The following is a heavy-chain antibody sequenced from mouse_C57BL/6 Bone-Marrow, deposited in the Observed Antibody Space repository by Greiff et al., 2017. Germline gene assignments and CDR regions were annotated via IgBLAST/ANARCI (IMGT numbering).Heavy chain of an antibody. D-gene: IGHD1-2*01. Sequence: LVESGAELVRPGASVKLSCTASGFNIKDYYMHWVKQRPEQGREWIGRIDPEDGDTEYTPKFQGKDTMTADTSSNTAYLQPSSLTTEDTAVYYCTTSGHYYVPFAYWGQGTLVTVSA. CDR1: GFNIKDYY. CDR3: TTSGHYYVPFAY. CDR2: IDPEDGDT. J-gene: IGHJ3*01. V-gene: IGHV14-1*01.